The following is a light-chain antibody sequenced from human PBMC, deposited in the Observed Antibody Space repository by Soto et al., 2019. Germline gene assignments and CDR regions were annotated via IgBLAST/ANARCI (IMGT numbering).Light chain of an antibody. Sequence: IVLTQPPRNLALSPGERATLSCKASQSINTYLDWYQQKPGQAPRLLIYDASKRATGIPARFSGSGSGTNFTLTISSLEPEDFAVYYCQQRRSWQVTFGQGTRLEI. CDR3: QQRRSWQVT. J-gene: IGKJ5*01. V-gene: IGKV3D-11*02. CDR2: DAS. CDR1: QSINTY.